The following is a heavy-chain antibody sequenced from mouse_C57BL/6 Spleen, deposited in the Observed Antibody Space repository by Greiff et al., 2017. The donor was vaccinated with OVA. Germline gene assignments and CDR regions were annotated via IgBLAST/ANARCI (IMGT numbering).Heavy chain of an antibody. V-gene: IGHV5-9-1*02. CDR2: ISSGGDYI. CDR1: GFTFSSYA. CDR3: TRGDTYYGNDEGAMDY. Sequence: EVMLVESGEGLVKPGGSLKLSCAASGFTFSSYAMSWVRQTPEKRLEWVAYISSGGDYIYYADTVKGRFTISRDNARNTLYLQMSSLKSEDTAMYYCTRGDTYYGNDEGAMDYWGQGTSVTVSA. D-gene: IGHD2-9*01. J-gene: IGHJ4*01.